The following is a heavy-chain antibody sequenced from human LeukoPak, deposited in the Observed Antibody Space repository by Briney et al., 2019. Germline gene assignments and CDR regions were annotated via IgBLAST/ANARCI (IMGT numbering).Heavy chain of an antibody. Sequence: ASVKVSCKASGYTFTGYYMHWVRQAPGQGLEWMGRINPNSGGTNYAQKFQGRVTMTRDASISTAYMELSRLRSDDTAVYYCARVGDVPTLPDYWGQGTLVTVSS. J-gene: IGHJ4*02. CDR1: GYTFTGYY. V-gene: IGHV1-2*06. CDR2: INPNSGGT. CDR3: ARVGDVPTLPDY.